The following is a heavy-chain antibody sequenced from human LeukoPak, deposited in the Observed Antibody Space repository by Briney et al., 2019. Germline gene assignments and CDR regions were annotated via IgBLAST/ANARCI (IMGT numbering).Heavy chain of an antibody. Sequence: PSQTLSLTCTVSGGSISSGSYYWSWIRQPAGKGLEWIGRIYTSGSTNYNPSLKSRVTISVDTSKNQLSLKLSSVTAADTAVYLCERARARGYSYGPVDYWGQGTLVTVSS. D-gene: IGHD5-18*01. CDR3: ERARARGYSYGPVDY. J-gene: IGHJ4*02. V-gene: IGHV4-61*02. CDR2: IYTSGST. CDR1: GGSISSGSYY.